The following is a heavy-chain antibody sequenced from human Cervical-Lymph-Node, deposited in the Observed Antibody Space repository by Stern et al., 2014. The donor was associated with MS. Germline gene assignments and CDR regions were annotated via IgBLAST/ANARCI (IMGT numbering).Heavy chain of an antibody. Sequence: VQLVPSGAEVKKPGESLKISCKGSGYRFSNYWFAWVRQMPGKGLEWMGIRSPGDSPIRYSPSFHGQVTFSVDKSITTAYLQWSSLKASDPAIYYCARAPSDYYGLDVWGQGTTVTVSS. J-gene: IGHJ6*02. V-gene: IGHV5-51*01. CDR2: RSPGDSPI. CDR3: ARAPSDYYGLDV. CDR1: GYRFSNYW.